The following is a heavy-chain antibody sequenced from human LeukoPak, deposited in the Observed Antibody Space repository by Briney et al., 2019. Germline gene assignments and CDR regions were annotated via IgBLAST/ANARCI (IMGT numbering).Heavy chain of an antibody. CDR1: GFTFDDYG. D-gene: IGHD6-19*01. J-gene: IGHJ4*02. V-gene: IGHV3-20*04. CDR2: INWNGGST. CDR3: ARDYLGGLYSSGWYGDY. Sequence: GETLRLSCAASGFTFDDYGMSWVRQAPGKGLEWVSGINWNGGSTGYADSVKGRFTISRDNAKNSLYLQMNSLRAEDTALYYCARDYLGGLYSSGWYGDYWGQGTLVTVSS.